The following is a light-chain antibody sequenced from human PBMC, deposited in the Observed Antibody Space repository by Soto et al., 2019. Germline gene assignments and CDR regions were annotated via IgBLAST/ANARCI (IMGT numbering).Light chain of an antibody. CDR3: QQSYSTPA. J-gene: IGKJ4*01. V-gene: IGKV1-39*01. CDR1: QSISSY. Sequence: DIQMTQSPSSLSASVGDRVTITCRASQSISSYLNWYQQKPGKAPKLLIYAASSLQSGVPSRFSGRGSGTYFTLTISSLQPEDFATYYCQQSYSTPAFGGGTKVEIK. CDR2: AAS.